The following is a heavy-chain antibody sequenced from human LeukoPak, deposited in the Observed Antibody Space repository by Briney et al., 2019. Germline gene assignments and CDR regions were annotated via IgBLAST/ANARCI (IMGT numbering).Heavy chain of an antibody. CDR3: ARVGGSGSYEFDY. D-gene: IGHD3-10*01. V-gene: IGHV4-59*01. CDR2: IYYSGST. J-gene: IGHJ4*02. CDR1: GGSFSGYY. Sequence: SETLSLTCAVYGGSFSGYYWSWIRQPPGKGLEWIGYIYYSGSTNYNPSLKSRVTISVDTSKNQFSLKLSSVSAADTAVYYCARVGGSGSYEFDYWGQGTLVTVSS.